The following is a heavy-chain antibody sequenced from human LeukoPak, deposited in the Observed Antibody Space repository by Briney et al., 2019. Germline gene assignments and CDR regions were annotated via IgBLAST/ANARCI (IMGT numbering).Heavy chain of an antibody. CDR1: GFTFRSHA. CDR2: ISGSGGGT. CDR3: ARDSISGRFDY. Sequence: GGSLRLSCAASGFTFRSHAMSWVRQAPGKGLEWVSTISGSGGGTYYADSVKGRFTISRDNAKNSLYLQMNSLRAEDTAVYYCARDSISGRFDYWGQGTLVTVSS. D-gene: IGHD3-10*01. V-gene: IGHV3-23*01. J-gene: IGHJ4*02.